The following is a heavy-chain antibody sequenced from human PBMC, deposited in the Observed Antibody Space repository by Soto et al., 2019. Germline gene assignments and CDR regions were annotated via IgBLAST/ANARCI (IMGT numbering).Heavy chain of an antibody. CDR2: IIPIFGTA. CDR1: GGTFSSYA. D-gene: IGHD2-15*01. J-gene: IGHJ5*02. V-gene: IGHV1-69*13. CDR3: ARAEIVVVVAAPFDP. Sequence: ASVKVSCKASGGTFSSYAIGWVRQAPGQGLEWMGGIIPIFGTANYAQKFQGRVTITADESTSTAYMELSSLRSEDTAVYYCARAEIVVVVAAPFDPWGQGTLVTVSS.